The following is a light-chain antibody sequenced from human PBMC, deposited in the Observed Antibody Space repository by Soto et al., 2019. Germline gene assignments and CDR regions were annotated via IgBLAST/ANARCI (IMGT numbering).Light chain of an antibody. CDR1: QSVNSN. CDR2: GAS. Sequence: EIVLTQSPASLSVSPGERATLSCRASQSVNSNLAWYQQKLGQAPRVLIYGASTRATGIPDRFSGSGSGTEFILTISSLQSEDFAVYYCQEYNTWPWTFGQGTKVDIK. J-gene: IGKJ1*01. CDR3: QEYNTWPWT. V-gene: IGKV3-15*01.